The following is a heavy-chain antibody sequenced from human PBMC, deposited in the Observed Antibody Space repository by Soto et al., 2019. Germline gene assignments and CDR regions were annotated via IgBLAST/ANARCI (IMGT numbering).Heavy chain of an antibody. J-gene: IGHJ6*02. CDR3: ARVPNGGTLYYYGIDG. CDR2: INPNSGGT. D-gene: IGHD2-15*01. V-gene: IGHV1-2*04. CDR1: GGTFSTYT. Sequence: ASVKVSCKASGGTFSTYTITWVRQAPGQGLEWMGWINPNSGGTNYAQKFQGWVTMTRDTSINTAYMDLSRLTSDDTAVYYCARVPNGGTLYYYGIDGWGQGTTVTVSS.